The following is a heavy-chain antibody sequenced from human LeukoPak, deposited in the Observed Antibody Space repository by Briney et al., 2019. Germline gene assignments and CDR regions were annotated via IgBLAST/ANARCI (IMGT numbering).Heavy chain of an antibody. V-gene: IGHV3-43*02. CDR1: GFSFEDYA. J-gene: IGHJ1*01. Sequence: GGSLRLSCAASGFSFEDYAMHWVRQAPGKGLEWVSIISGDGISTAYAESVQGRFTVSRDNRKNVLYLQMNSLTTEDIAFYYCAKDIGALIVSSECLHHWGQGTLVTVSS. CDR3: AKDIGALIVSSECLHH. D-gene: IGHD3-10*01. CDR2: ISGDGIST.